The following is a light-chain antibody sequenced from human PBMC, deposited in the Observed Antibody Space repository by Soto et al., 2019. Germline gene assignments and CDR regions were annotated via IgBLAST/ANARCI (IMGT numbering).Light chain of an antibody. CDR2: YNT. CDR3: QLWDSSSDHPI. CDR1: NVGGNT. V-gene: IGLV3-21*04. J-gene: IGLJ2*01. Sequence: SYELTQPPSMSVAPGQTARITCGGNNVGGNTVHWYQQKSGQAPLLVIYYNTDRPSGIPERFSGSNSGNTATLTINWVEAGDEADYYCQLWDSSSDHPIFGGGTKLTVL.